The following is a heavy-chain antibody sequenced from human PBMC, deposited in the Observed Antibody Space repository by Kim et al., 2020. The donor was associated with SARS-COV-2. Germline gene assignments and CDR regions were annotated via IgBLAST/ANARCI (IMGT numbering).Heavy chain of an antibody. CDR2: ISAYNGNT. CDR1: GYTFTSYG. J-gene: IGHJ5*02. Sequence: ASVKVSCKASGYTFTSYGISWVRQAPGQGLEWMGWISAYNGNTNYAQKLQGRVTMTTDTSTSTAYMELRSLRSDDTAVYYCARDRAGGVIAYGGRFDPWGQGTLVTVSS. CDR3: ARDRAGGVIAYGGRFDP. V-gene: IGHV1-18*04. D-gene: IGHD3-16*02.